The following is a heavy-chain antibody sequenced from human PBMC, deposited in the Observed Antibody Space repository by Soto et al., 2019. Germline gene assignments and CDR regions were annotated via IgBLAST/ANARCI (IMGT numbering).Heavy chain of an antibody. CDR2: IIPILGIA. CDR3: AMXYCSSTSCYRDY. J-gene: IGHJ4*02. V-gene: IGHV1-69*02. Sequence: QVQLVQSGAEVKKPGSSVKVSCKASGGTXXXXXXXXXXXXRGQGLEWMGRIIPILGIANYAQKFQGRVXXXXXXXXXXXXXXXXXXXXXDXAVXXCAMXYCSSTSCYRDYWGQGTLVTVSS. D-gene: IGHD2-2*02. CDR1: GGTXXXXX.